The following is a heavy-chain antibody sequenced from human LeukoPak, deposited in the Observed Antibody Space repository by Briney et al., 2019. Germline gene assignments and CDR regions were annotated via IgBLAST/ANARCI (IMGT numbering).Heavy chain of an antibody. V-gene: IGHV3-21*01. J-gene: IGHJ6*02. CDR2: ISSTSDYI. CDR3: ARMPIYDVLTEEYMGYYNFYYGMDV. Sequence: GGSLRLSCAASGFTLSRYSLNWVRQAPGKGLEWVLYISSTSDYIYYADSVKGRFTISRDNAKNSLYLQMDSLRDEDTAVYYCARMPIYDVLTEEYMGYYNFYYGMDVWGQGTTVTVSS. CDR1: GFTLSRYS. D-gene: IGHD3-9*01.